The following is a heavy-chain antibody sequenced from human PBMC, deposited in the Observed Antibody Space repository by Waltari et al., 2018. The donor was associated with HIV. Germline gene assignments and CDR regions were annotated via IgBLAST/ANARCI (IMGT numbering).Heavy chain of an antibody. V-gene: IGHV1-2*02. D-gene: IGHD3-9*01. J-gene: IGHJ5*02. CDR2: RNPNSGGT. CDR1: GYTFTAYY. Sequence: QVQLVQSGAEVKKPGASVKVSCKASGYTFTAYYIPWVRQAPGQGLEWMGWRNPNSGGTNYPQKFKGRVTMTRDTSIKTAYLQLSGLTSDDTALYWCSRGGTILTGYYPSGVSWGQGTPVTVSS. CDR3: SRGGTILTGYYPSGVS.